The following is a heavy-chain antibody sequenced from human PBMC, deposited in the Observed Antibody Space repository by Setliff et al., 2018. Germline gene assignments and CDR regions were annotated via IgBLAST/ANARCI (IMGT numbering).Heavy chain of an antibody. V-gene: IGHV3-48*01. D-gene: IGHD5-18*01. CDR3: ARGGYSYGY. CDR2: ISSSSSTI. CDR1: GFTFSSYA. Sequence: GGSLRLSCAASGFTFSSYAMHWVRQAPGKGLEWVSYISSSSSTIYYADSVKGRFTISRDNAKNSLYLQMNSLRAEDTAVYYCARGGYSYGYWGHGTLVTVSS. J-gene: IGHJ4*01.